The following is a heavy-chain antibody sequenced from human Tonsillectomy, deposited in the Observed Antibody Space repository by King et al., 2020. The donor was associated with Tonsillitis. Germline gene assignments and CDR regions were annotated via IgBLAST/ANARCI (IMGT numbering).Heavy chain of an antibody. V-gene: IGHV1-3*01. D-gene: IGHD2-2*01. CDR3: ARAPLVVPADMDY. J-gene: IGHJ4*02. Sequence: QLVQSGAEVKKPGASVKVSCKASGYTFSDYSMHWVRQAPGQGLEWMGWINAAIGDTKYSQKFQGRVTITKDTSASTASMELTSLISEDTAVYYCARAPLVVPADMDYWGQGSLLTVSS. CDR2: INAAIGDT. CDR1: GYTFSDYS.